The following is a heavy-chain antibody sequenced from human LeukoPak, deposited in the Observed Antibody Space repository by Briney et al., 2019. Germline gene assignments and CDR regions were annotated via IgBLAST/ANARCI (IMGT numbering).Heavy chain of an antibody. D-gene: IGHD6-6*01. CDR2: IYLSGSSGST. Sequence: SETLSLTCTVSDGSISRYYWSWIRQPPGKGLEWIGYIYLSGSSGSTNYNPSLRSRVTISIDTSKNQFSLKLSSVTAADTAVYYCARRKAVRPDYYFDYWGQGTLVTVSS. CDR1: DGSISRYY. CDR3: ARRKAVRPDYYFDY. V-gene: IGHV4-59*08. J-gene: IGHJ4*02.